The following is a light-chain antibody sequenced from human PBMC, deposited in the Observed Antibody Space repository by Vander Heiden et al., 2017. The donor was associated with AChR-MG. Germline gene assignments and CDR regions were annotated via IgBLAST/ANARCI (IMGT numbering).Light chain of an antibody. J-gene: IGKJ2*01. CDR3: QYSGNSPRYT. CDR1: QGVSSSD. CDR2: GAS. V-gene: IGKV3-20*01. Sequence: EIVLTQSPATLSLSPGESATLSCRASQGVSSSDLVWYQQKPGQAPRLPIYGASSRATGIPNRFSGSGSGTDYTLTISRLEPEDFAVYYCQYSGNSPRYTFGQGTKLEIK.